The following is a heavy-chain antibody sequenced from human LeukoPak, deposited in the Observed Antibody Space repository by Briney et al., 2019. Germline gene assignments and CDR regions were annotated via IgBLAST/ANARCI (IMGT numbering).Heavy chain of an antibody. D-gene: IGHD3-10*01. Sequence: SEALSLTCTVSGGSISTYYWSWIRQPPGKGLEWIGYIYYSGSTNYNPSLKSRVTISVDTSKNRFSLKLSSVTAADTAVYSCARSSGSYYRSWFDPWGQGTLVTVSS. V-gene: IGHV4-59*01. CDR2: IYYSGST. CDR3: ARSSGSYYRSWFDP. J-gene: IGHJ5*02. CDR1: GGSISTYY.